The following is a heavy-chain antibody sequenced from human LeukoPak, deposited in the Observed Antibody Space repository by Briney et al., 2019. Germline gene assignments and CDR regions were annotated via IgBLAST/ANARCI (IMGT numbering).Heavy chain of an antibody. CDR2: ISYDGSNK. J-gene: IGHJ4*02. V-gene: IGHV3-30-3*01. D-gene: IGHD3-22*01. CDR3: ARASTSYPTSNFDY. Sequence: PGGSLRLSCAASGLTFSSYAIHWVRQAPGKGLEWVVFISYDGSNKYYADSVKGRFTISRDNSKNTLYLQMNSLRAEDTAVYYCARASTSYPTSNFDYWGQGTLVTVSS. CDR1: GLTFSSYA.